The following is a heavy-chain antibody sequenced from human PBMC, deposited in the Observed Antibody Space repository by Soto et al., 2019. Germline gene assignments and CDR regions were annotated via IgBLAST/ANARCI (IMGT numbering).Heavy chain of an antibody. V-gene: IGHV3-48*02. CDR2: ISSSSSTI. CDR1: GFTFSSCS. Sequence: EVQLVESGGGLVQPGGSLRLSCAASGFTFSSCSMNWVRQAPGKGLEWVSYISSSSSTIYYADSVKGRFTISRDNAKNSLYLQMPSLRDGDTAVYYCARVKVVTATVFRGQGTLVTVSS. CDR3: ARVKVVTATVF. D-gene: IGHD2-21*02. J-gene: IGHJ4*02.